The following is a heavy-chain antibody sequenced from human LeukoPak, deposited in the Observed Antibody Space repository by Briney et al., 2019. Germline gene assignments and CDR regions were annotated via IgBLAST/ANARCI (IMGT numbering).Heavy chain of an antibody. CDR3: ARVPLWWLTPFDY. CDR2: INNRGTT. V-gene: IGHV4-34*01. Sequence: SETLSLTCAVSGVSLSPHYWAWLRQPLGKGLEWIGDINNRGTTNYCPSLKGRVTISVDTSKNQFSLKLTSVTAADTAMYYCARVPLWWLTPFDYWGQGTLATVSS. D-gene: IGHD5-12*01. CDR1: GVSLSPHY. J-gene: IGHJ4*02.